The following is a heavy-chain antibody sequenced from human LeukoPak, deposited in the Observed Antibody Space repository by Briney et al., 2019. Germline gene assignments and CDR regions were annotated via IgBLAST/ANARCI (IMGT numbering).Heavy chain of an antibody. J-gene: IGHJ5*02. Sequence: SETLSLTCTVSGGSVSSGSYYWSWIRQPPGKGLEWIGYIYYSGSTNYNPSLKSRVTISVYTSKNQFSLKLSSVTAADTAVYYCARDGRAYDFWSGSSGVWFDPWGQGTLVTVSS. V-gene: IGHV4-61*01. CDR1: GGSVSSGSYY. CDR2: IYYSGST. CDR3: ARDGRAYDFWSGSSGVWFDP. D-gene: IGHD3-3*01.